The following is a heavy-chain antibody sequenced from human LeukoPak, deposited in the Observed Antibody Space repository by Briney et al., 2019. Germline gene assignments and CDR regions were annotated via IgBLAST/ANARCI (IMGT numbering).Heavy chain of an antibody. V-gene: IGHV3-9*01. J-gene: IGHJ5*02. CDR3: AKGSNAAIRENWFDP. CDR2: ISWNGGTI. Sequence: SLRLSCAASGFTFDDYAMHWVRQAPGKGLEWVSGISWNGGTIGYADSVKGRFTISRDDAKNSLYLQMNSLRAEDTALFYCAKGSNAAIRENWFDPWGQGTLVTVSS. D-gene: IGHD6-6*01. CDR1: GFTFDDYA.